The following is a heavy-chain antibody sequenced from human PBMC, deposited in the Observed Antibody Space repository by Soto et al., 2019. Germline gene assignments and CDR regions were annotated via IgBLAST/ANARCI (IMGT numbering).Heavy chain of an antibody. CDR2: IYYSGST. CDR3: ARRGAAAGTLPNGLDFDY. Sequence: QLQLQESGPGLVKPSETLSLTCTVSGGSISSSSYYWGWIRQPPGKGLEWIGSIYYSGSTYYNPSLKSRVTISVDTSKNQFSLKLSSVTAADTAVYYCARRGAAAGTLPNGLDFDYWGQGTLVTVSS. CDR1: GGSISSSSYY. J-gene: IGHJ4*02. V-gene: IGHV4-39*01. D-gene: IGHD6-13*01.